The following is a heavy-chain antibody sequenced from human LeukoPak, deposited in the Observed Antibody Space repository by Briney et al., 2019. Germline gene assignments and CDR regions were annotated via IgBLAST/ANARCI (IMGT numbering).Heavy chain of an antibody. V-gene: IGHV3-30*03. J-gene: IGHJ4*02. D-gene: IGHD2-8*01. CDR3: ARDYGRAVYAMDY. CDR2: ISFDGSNK. CDR1: RFTFSNYW. Sequence: GGSLRLSCGASRFTFSNYWMSWVRQAPGKGLEWVAVISFDGSNKFYVDSVRGRFTISRDNSKNTLHLQMNSLRAEDTAVYFCARDYGRAVYAMDYWGQGTLVTVSP.